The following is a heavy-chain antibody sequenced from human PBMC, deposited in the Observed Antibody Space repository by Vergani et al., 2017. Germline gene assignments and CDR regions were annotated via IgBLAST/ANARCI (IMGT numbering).Heavy chain of an antibody. CDR1: GFTFSSYD. CDR2: IGTAGDT. D-gene: IGHD3-10*01. V-gene: IGHV3-13*01. CDR3: AREAIGMVGHVDYYYCGMDV. J-gene: IGHJ6*02. Sequence: EVQLVESGGGLVQPGGSLRLSCAASGFTFSSYDMHWVRQATGKGLEWVSAIGTAGDTYYPGSVKGRFTISRENAKNSLYLQMNSLRAGDTAVYYCAREAIGMVGHVDYYYCGMDVWGQGTTVTVSS.